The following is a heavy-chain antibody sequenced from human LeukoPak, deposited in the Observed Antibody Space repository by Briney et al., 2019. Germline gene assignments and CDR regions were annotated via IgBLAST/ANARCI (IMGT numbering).Heavy chain of an antibody. Sequence: SETLSLTCTVSGGSISSYYWSWIRQPPGKGLEWIGYIYYSGSTNYNPSLKSRVIISVDTSKNQFSLKLSPVTAADTAVYYCARDLRGTFDYWGQGTLVTVSS. J-gene: IGHJ4*02. CDR2: IYYSGST. CDR3: ARDLRGTFDY. V-gene: IGHV4-59*01. CDR1: GGSISSYY. D-gene: IGHD3-10*01.